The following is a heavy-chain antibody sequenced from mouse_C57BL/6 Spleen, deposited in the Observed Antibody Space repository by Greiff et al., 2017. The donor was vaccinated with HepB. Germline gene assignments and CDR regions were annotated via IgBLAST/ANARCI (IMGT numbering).Heavy chain of an antibody. CDR1: GFTFSSYA. D-gene: IGHD2-4*01. Sequence: EVMLVESGGGLVKPGGSLKLSCAASGFTFSSYAMSGVRQTPEKRLEWVATISDGGSYTYYPDNVKGRFTISRDNAKNNLYLQMSHLKSEDTAMYYCARDDYGWFAYWGQGTLVTVSA. J-gene: IGHJ3*01. CDR2: ISDGGSYT. V-gene: IGHV5-4*01. CDR3: ARDDYGWFAY.